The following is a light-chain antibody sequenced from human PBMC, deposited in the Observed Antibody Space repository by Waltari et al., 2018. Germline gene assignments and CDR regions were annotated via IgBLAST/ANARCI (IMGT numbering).Light chain of an antibody. Sequence: DIVMTQSPDSLAVSLGERATSNCKSSQSVLYSSNSKNYLAWYQQKPGQPPKLLIYWASTRESGVPDRFSDSGSGTDFTLTITSLQAEDVAVYYCQQYYSTPRAFGQGTKVEIK. V-gene: IGKV4-1*01. CDR2: WAS. J-gene: IGKJ1*01. CDR1: QSVLYSSNSKNY. CDR3: QQYYSTPRA.